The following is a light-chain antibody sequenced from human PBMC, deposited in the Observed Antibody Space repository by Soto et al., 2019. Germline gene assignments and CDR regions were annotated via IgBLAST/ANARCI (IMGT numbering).Light chain of an antibody. CDR1: QSVTSGD. CDR3: QQYGNFPRT. Sequence: EIVLTQSPGTLSLSPGETATLSCRASQSVTSGDLAWYQQKPGQAPRLLIYRASRRVTGIPDRFSGSGSGTDFTLTISRLEPEDFAVYYCQQYGNFPRTFGQGTKVEIK. J-gene: IGKJ1*01. V-gene: IGKV3-20*01. CDR2: RAS.